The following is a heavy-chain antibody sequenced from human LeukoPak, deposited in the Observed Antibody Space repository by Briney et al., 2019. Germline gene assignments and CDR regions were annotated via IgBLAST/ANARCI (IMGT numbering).Heavy chain of an antibody. CDR2: ISHDAGNK. J-gene: IGHJ5*02. V-gene: IGHV3-30-3*01. D-gene: IGHD3-22*01. CDR3: ARERGSSGSVGWFDP. Sequence: GGSLRLSCAASGFIFSDYIMHWLRQAPGRGLEWVALISHDAGNKHFADSVKGRFTISRDNSKNTMYLEMNDVRPDDSAMYYCARERGSSGSVGWFDPWGQGTPVTVSS. CDR1: GFIFSDYI.